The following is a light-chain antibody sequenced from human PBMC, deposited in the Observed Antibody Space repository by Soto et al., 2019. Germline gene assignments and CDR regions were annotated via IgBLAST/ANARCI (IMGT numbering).Light chain of an antibody. CDR2: EVS. CDR1: SSDVGSYNL. V-gene: IGLV2-23*02. Sequence: LTQPASVSGSPGQSITIPCTGASSDVGSYNLVSWYQQHPGKAPKLMIYEVSRRPSGISNRFSGSKSGNTASLTISGLQAEDEADYYCCSYAGSPTFVIFGGGTKVTVL. CDR3: CSYAGSPTFVI. J-gene: IGLJ2*01.